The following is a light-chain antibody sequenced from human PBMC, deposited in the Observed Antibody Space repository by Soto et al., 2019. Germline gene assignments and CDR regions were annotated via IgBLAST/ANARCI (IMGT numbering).Light chain of an antibody. CDR1: SSDFGDDKY. CDR2: GVN. J-gene: IGLJ3*02. V-gene: IGLV2-14*01. Sequence: QSVLTQPASVSGSPGQSTTVSCTGSSSDFGDDKYVPWYQQQPGKGPNLLIYGVNSRPSGISNRFSGSKSGNTASLTISGLQVEDEAEYFCGSFTTSRIGVFGGGTKLTVL. CDR3: GSFTTSRIGV.